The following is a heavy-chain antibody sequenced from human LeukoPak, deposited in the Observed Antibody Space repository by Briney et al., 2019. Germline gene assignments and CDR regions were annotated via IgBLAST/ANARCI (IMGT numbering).Heavy chain of an antibody. Sequence: RRSLTPSCAPSAFTFSSYAIHWVRQAPGKGLEYVSAISSNGGRTYYANSVKGRFTISSDNSKNTLYLQMGSLRAEDTAVYYCARCGLEYSNSIRSPYFYHGMDVWGQGTTVTVSS. J-gene: IGHJ6*02. CDR1: AFTFSSYA. D-gene: IGHD6-6*01. V-gene: IGHV3-64*01. CDR3: ARCGLEYSNSIRSPYFYHGMDV. CDR2: ISSNGGRT.